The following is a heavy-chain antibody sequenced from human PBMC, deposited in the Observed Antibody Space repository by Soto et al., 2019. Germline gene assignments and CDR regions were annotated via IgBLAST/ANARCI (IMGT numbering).Heavy chain of an antibody. J-gene: IGHJ6*02. V-gene: IGHV3-11*05. CDR1: GFTFSDYY. CDR2: ISASSIYT. D-gene: IGHD6-19*01. Sequence: QVQLVESGGGQVKPGGSLRLSCAASGFTFSDYYMSWIRQAPGKGLEWVSYISASSIYTNYADSVKGRFTISRDNAKNSLYLEMNNLRGEDTALYYCARALQWLEMDVWGQGTTVTVSS. CDR3: ARALQWLEMDV.